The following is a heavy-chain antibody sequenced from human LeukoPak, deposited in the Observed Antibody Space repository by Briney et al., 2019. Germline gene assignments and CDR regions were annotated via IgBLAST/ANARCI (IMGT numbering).Heavy chain of an antibody. J-gene: IGHJ5*02. V-gene: IGHV4-34*01. CDR2: INHSGST. D-gene: IGHD3-10*01. Sequence: SETLSLTCAVYGGSFSGYYWSWIRQPPGKGLEWIGEINHSGSTNYNPSLKSRVTISVDTSKKQFSLRLSSVTAADTAVYYCARYAVVRGGNWFDPWGQGTLVTVSS. CDR1: GGSFSGYY. CDR3: ARYAVVRGGNWFDP.